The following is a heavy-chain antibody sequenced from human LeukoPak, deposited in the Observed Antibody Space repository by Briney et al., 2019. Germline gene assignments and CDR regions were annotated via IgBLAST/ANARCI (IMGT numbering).Heavy chain of an antibody. V-gene: IGHV4-34*01. CDR3: ACPYCTNGVCYGYFDY. CDR1: GGSFSGYS. D-gene: IGHD2-8*01. CDR2: INHSGST. J-gene: IGHJ4*02. Sequence: SETLSLTCAVYGGSFSGYSWSWVRQPPGKGREWLGEINHSGSTNYNQSLERRVRISIDTSKNQFSLKLSSVTAADTAVYYCACPYCTNGVCYGYFDYWRQGTLVTVSS.